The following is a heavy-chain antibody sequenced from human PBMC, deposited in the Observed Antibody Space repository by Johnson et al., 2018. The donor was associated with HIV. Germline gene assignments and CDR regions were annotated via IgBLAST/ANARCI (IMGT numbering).Heavy chain of an antibody. Sequence: VLLVESGGGLVQPGGSLRLSCAASGFTVSSDYMTWVRQAPGKWLEWVSAISGGGGSTYYADSVKGRFTISRDNSKNTLYLQMNSLRPEDTAVYYCARDHGWSRGWLFDAFDIWGQGTMVTVSS. V-gene: IGHV3-23*04. CDR2: ISGGGGST. D-gene: IGHD6-19*01. J-gene: IGHJ3*02. CDR1: GFTVSSDY. CDR3: ARDHGWSRGWLFDAFDI.